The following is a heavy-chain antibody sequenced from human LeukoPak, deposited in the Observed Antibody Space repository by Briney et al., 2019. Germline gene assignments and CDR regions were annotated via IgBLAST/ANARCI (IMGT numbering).Heavy chain of an antibody. V-gene: IGHV3-21*01. Sequence: GGSLRLSCVAPGFTFSSYAMSWVRQAPGKGLEWVSSISSSSSYIYYADSVKGRFTISRDNARNSLYLQMNSLRAEDTAVYYCARSLGGDDYGDFDYWGQGTLVTVSS. J-gene: IGHJ4*02. D-gene: IGHD4-17*01. CDR2: ISSSSSYI. CDR3: ARSLGGDDYGDFDY. CDR1: GFTFSSYA.